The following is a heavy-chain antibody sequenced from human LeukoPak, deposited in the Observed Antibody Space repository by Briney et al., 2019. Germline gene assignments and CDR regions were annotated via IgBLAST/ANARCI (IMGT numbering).Heavy chain of an antibody. J-gene: IGHJ3*02. CDR2: ISGSGGST. CDR3: AKDSWIQLWSLRNDAFDI. D-gene: IGHD5-18*01. CDR1: GFTFSSYA. Sequence: GGSLRLSCAASGFTFSSYAMSWVRQAPGKGLEWVSAISGSGGSTYYADSVKGRSTISRDNSKNTLYLQMNSLRAEDTAVYYCAKDSWIQLWSLRNDAFDIWGQGTMVTVSS. V-gene: IGHV3-23*01.